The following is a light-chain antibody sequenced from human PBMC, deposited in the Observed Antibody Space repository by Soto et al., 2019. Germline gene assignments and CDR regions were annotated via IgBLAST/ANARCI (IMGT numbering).Light chain of an antibody. V-gene: IGLV2-8*01. CDR1: SIDVGGYNY. Sequence: QSVLTPPPSASGSPGQSVTISCTGTSIDVGGYNYVSWYQQHPGKAPKLMIYEVSKRPSGVPDRFSGSKSGNTASLTVSGLQAEDEADYYCSSYAGSNNLGVFGTGTKLTVL. J-gene: IGLJ1*01. CDR3: SSYAGSNNLGV. CDR2: EVS.